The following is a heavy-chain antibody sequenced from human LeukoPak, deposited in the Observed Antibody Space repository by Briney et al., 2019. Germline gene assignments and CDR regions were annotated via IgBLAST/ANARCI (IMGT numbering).Heavy chain of an antibody. J-gene: IGHJ4*02. Sequence: PGGSLRLSCAASGXTFSSYWVHWVRQAPGKGLVWVSRVNPQGTATTYTDSVKGRFTISRDNAKDALHLQLDNLRAEDTAVYYCARARWSSTGWFLGYWGQGTLVTVSS. V-gene: IGHV3-74*03. CDR2: VNPQGTAT. CDR3: ARARWSSTGWFLGY. D-gene: IGHD6-19*01. CDR1: GXTFSSYW.